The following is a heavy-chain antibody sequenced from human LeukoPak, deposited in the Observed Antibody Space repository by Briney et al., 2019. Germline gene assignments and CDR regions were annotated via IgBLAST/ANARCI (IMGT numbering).Heavy chain of an antibody. V-gene: IGHV1-18*01. CDR3: ARAIREYSSGWYRY. J-gene: IGHJ4*02. CDR2: ISAYNANT. Sequence: ASVKVSCKASGYTFTNYGISWVRQAPGQGLERMGWISAYNANTNYARKLQGRVTMTTDTSTSTAYMELRSLRSDDTAVYYCARAIREYSSGWYRYWGQGTLVTVSS. CDR1: GYTFTNYG. D-gene: IGHD6-19*01.